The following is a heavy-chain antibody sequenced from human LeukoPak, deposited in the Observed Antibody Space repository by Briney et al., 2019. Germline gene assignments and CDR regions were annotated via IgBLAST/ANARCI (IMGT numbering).Heavy chain of an antibody. CDR1: GYGFTSYW. Sequence: GESLKISCKGSGYGFTSYWIGWLRQKPGKGLEWMGIIYAGDSDTRYSPSFQGQVTISADKSINTAFLQWSSLKGSDTAIYYCARRYSSTLFDYWGQGTLVTVSS. D-gene: IGHD6-13*01. V-gene: IGHV5-51*01. J-gene: IGHJ4*02. CDR3: ARRYSSTLFDY. CDR2: IYAGDSDT.